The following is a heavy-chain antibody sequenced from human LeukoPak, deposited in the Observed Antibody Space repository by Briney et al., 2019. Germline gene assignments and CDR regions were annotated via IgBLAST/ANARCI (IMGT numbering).Heavy chain of an antibody. CDR2: INHSGST. J-gene: IGHJ4*02. D-gene: IGHD2-2*01. Sequence: PSETLSLTCTVSGGSISTSSYYWGWIRQPPGKGLEWIGEINHSGSTNYNPSLKSRVTISVDTSKNQFSLKLSSVTAADTAVYYCARAGTGYIVVVPAAMPPRRPFDYWGQGTLVTVSS. CDR3: ARAGTGYIVVVPAAMPPRRPFDY. CDR1: GGSISTSSYY. V-gene: IGHV4-39*07.